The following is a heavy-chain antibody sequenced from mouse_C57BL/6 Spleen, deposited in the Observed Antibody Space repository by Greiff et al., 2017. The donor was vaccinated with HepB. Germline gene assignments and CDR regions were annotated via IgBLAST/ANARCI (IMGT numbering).Heavy chain of an antibody. D-gene: IGHD2-3*01. CDR1: GYTFTDYY. J-gene: IGHJ2*01. Sequence: EVQLQQSGPELVKPGASVKISCKASGYTFTDYYMNWVKQSHGKSLEWTGDINPNNGGTSYNQKFKGKATLTVDKSSSTAYMELRSLTSEDSAVYYCARDGYQYYFDYWGQGTTLTVSS. CDR3: ARDGYQYYFDY. V-gene: IGHV1-26*01. CDR2: INPNNGGT.